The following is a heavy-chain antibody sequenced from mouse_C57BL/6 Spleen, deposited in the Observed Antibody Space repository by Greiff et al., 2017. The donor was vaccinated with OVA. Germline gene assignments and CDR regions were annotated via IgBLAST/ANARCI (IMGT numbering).Heavy chain of an antibody. J-gene: IGHJ4*01. D-gene: IGHD2-3*01. CDR2: IRSKSSNYAT. Sequence: EVQLVESGGGLVQPKGSLKLSCAASGFTFTTYAMHWVRQAPGKGLEWVARIRSKSSNYATYYADSVKDRFTISRDDSQSMLYLQMNNLKTEDTAMYYCVRSGVDGYYDAMDYWGQGTSVTVSS. V-gene: IGHV10-3*01. CDR1: GFTFTTYA. CDR3: VRSGVDGYYDAMDY.